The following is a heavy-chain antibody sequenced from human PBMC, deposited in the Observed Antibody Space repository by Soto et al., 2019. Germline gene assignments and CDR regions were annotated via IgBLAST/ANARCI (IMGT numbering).Heavy chain of an antibody. CDR3: VKDPGVFHAGSGWYDIVD. J-gene: IGHJ4*02. V-gene: IGHV3-23*01. CDR2: IGGSGGYT. D-gene: IGHD6-13*01. CDR1: GFAFTSFA. Sequence: EVQLLESGGALVQPGGSLRLSCTASGFAFTSFAMAWVRQAPGKGPEWVSSIGGSGGYTFYADSAEGRFTISRDDSKNTLYLQMNSLRDEDTAVYYCVKDPGVFHAGSGWYDIVDWGQGTMVTVSS.